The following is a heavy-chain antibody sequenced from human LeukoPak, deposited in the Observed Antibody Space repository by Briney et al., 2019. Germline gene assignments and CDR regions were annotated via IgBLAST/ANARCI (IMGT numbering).Heavy chain of an antibody. CDR1: GYTLTSYD. CDR3: ARSLVITFVGVIVSHDAFDV. J-gene: IGHJ3*01. CDR2: MNANSGNT. V-gene: IGHV1-8*03. Sequence: ASVKVSCMASGYTLTSYDINLVRQDTGQGREWMGWMNANSGNTGYAQKFQGRVYITRNTSITTGCVELSSLRSEDTAVYYCARSLVITFVGVIVSHDAFDVWGQGTIVTVSS. D-gene: IGHD3-16*02.